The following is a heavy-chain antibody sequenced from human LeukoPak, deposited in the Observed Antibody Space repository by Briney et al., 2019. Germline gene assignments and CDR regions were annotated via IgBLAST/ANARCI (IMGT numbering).Heavy chain of an antibody. Sequence: GESLKISCKGSGYSFTSYWITWVRQMPGKGLEWMGRIDPSDSYTNYSPSFRGQVTISADKSISTAYLQWSRLKASDTAIYYCARHEGSGSYYSYWGQGTLVTVSS. CDR1: GYSFTSYW. CDR3: ARHEGSGSYYSY. J-gene: IGHJ4*02. V-gene: IGHV5-10-1*04. CDR2: IDPSDSYT. D-gene: IGHD1-26*01.